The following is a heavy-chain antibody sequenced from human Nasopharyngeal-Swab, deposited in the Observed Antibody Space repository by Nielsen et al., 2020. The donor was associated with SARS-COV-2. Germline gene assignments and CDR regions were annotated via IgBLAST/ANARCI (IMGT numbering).Heavy chain of an antibody. CDR1: GGSFSGYY. CDR3: ARTESESLWSRKQNWFDP. D-gene: IGHD3-10*01. J-gene: IGHJ5*02. Sequence: SETLSLTCAVYGGSFSGYYWSWIRQPPGKGLEWIGEINHSGSTNYNPSLESRVTISVDTSKNQFSLKLSSVTAADTAVYYCARTESESLWSRKQNWFDPWGQGTLVTVSS. CDR2: INHSGST. V-gene: IGHV4-34*01.